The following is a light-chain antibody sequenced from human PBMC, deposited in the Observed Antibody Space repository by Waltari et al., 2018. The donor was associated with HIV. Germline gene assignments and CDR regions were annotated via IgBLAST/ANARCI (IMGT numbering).Light chain of an antibody. J-gene: IGKJ5*01. Sequence: DIQMTQSPSSLSASVGDRVTITCRASQGISNNLAWFQQRPGKAPKSLIYAASNLQSGVPSRFSGSGSGTDFTLIISSLQPEDFATYYCQHYNSYPITFGQGTRLEIK. V-gene: IGKV1-16*01. CDR3: QHYNSYPIT. CDR1: QGISNN. CDR2: AAS.